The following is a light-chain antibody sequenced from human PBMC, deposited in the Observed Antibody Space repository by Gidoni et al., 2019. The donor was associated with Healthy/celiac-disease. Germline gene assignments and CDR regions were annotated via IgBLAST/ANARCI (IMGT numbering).Light chain of an antibody. V-gene: IGKV1-39*01. CDR3: QQSYSTPFT. J-gene: IGKJ3*01. CDR2: AAS. CDR1: QSISSY. Sequence: DIQMTQSPSSLSASVEDRVTITGRASQSISSYLNWYQQKPGKAPKLLIYAASSLQSGVPSRFSCSGSGTDFTLTISSLQPEDFATYYCQQSYSTPFTFGPGTKVDIK.